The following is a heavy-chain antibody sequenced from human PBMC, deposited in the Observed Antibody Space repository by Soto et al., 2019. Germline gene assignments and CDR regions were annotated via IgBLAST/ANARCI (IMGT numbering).Heavy chain of an antibody. J-gene: IGHJ4*02. V-gene: IGHV4-59*01. Sequence: SETLSLTCTVSGGSISSYYWSWIRQPPGKGLEWIGYIYYSGSTNYNPSLKSRVTISVDTSKNQFSLKLSSVTAADTAVYYCARVGEYSSAYGLGSWDQGIQLTVSS. CDR1: GGSISSYY. CDR3: ARVGEYSSAYGLGS. CDR2: IYYSGST. D-gene: IGHD5-18*01.